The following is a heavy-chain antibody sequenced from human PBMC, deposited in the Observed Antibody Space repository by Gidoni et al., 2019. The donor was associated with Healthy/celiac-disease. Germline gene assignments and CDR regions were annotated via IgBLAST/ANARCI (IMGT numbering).Heavy chain of an antibody. D-gene: IGHD5-12*01. Sequence: QVQLVQSGAEVKKPGSSVKVSCKASGGTFSSYTISWVRQAPGQGLEWMGRIIPILGIANYAQKFQGRVTITADKSTSTAYMELSSLRSEDTAVYYCARARPGATIGYFDYWGQGTLVTVSS. J-gene: IGHJ4*02. CDR3: ARARPGATIGYFDY. V-gene: IGHV1-69*02. CDR2: IIPILGIA. CDR1: GGTFSSYT.